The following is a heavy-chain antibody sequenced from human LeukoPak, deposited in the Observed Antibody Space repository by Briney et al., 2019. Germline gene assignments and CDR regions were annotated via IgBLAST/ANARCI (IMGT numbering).Heavy chain of an antibody. J-gene: IGHJ4*02. Sequence: SGTLSLTCTVSPDSTTSNFWSWVRQPPGKGLEWIGEIHRSGSTNYNPSLQSRVTISIDRSKNQIALELSSVTAADTAVYYCAREIVGGFNPGAYWGQGTLVTVSS. D-gene: IGHD1-14*01. V-gene: IGHV4-4*02. CDR3: AREIVGGFNPGAY. CDR1: PDSTTSNF. CDR2: IHRSGST.